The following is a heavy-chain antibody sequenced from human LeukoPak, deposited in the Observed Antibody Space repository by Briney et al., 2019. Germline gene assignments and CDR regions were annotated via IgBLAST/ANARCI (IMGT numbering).Heavy chain of an antibody. CDR2: IYYSGST. V-gene: IGHV4-59*12. Sequence: PSETLSLTCTVSGGSISRYYWSWIRQPPGKGLEWIGYIYYSGSTNYNPSLKSRVTISVDTSKNQFSLKLSSVTAADTAVYYCARGLITMVGNWFDPWGQGTLVTVSS. J-gene: IGHJ5*02. CDR1: GGSISRYY. CDR3: ARGLITMVGNWFDP. D-gene: IGHD3-10*01.